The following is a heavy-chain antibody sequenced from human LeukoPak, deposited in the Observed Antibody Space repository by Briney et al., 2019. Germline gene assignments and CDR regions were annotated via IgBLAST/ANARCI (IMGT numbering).Heavy chain of an antibody. D-gene: IGHD5-18*01. CDR3: ARVSAIQLWLYYFDY. CDR2: ISDSGGST. CDR1: GFPFSSYA. V-gene: IGHV3-64*04. Sequence: PGGSLRLSCSASGFPFSSYAMHWVRQAPGKGLEYVSAISDSGGSTYYADPVKGRFTISRDNSKNTLYLQMSRLRSDDTAVYYCARVSAIQLWLYYFDYWGQGTLVTVSS. J-gene: IGHJ4*02.